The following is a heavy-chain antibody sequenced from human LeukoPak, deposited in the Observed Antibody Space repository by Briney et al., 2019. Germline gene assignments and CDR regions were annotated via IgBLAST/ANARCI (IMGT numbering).Heavy chain of an antibody. CDR3: ARPPRPFYYYYMAI. V-gene: IGHV1-46*03. CDR1: GYTFSRYY. J-gene: IGHJ6*03. Sequence: ASVKVSCKTSGYTFSRYYMNWVRQAPGQGLEWMGITDPSGSTTSYAPKFQGRLTMTRDTSTSTDYMELTGLTSEDTAVYYCARPPRPFYYYYMAIWGTGTTVTVSS. CDR2: TDPSGSTT.